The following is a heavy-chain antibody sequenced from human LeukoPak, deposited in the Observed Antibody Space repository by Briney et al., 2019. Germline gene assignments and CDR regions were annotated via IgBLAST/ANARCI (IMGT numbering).Heavy chain of an antibody. J-gene: IGHJ6*02. CDR2: ISACNGNT. CDR1: GYTFTSYG. CDR3: ARDRRIGYCSSTSCLSEDAGANYYGMDV. Sequence: GASVKVSCKASGYTFTSYGISWVRQAPGQGLEWMGWISACNGNTNYAQKLQGRVTMTTDTSTSTAYMELRSLRSDDTAVYYCARDRRIGYCSSTSCLSEDAGANYYGMDVWGQGTTVTVSS. V-gene: IGHV1-18*01. D-gene: IGHD2-2*01.